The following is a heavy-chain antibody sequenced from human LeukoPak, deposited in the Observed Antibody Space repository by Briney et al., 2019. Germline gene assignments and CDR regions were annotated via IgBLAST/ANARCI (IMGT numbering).Heavy chain of an antibody. V-gene: IGHV4-59*01. Sequence: SETLSLTCTVSGGSISSYYWSWIRQPPGKGLEWTGYIYYSGSTNYNPSLKSRVTISVDTSKNQFSLKLSSVTAADTAVYYCARGRLLYYFDYWGQGTLVTVSS. CDR2: IYYSGST. CDR1: GGSISSYY. CDR3: ARGRLLYYFDY. J-gene: IGHJ4*02.